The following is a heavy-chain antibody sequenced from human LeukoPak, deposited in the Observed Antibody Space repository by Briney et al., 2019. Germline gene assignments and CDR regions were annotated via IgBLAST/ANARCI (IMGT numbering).Heavy chain of an antibody. CDR3: AKVSSGLLIPFDY. Sequence: GGSLRLSCAASGFTFSTYGMHWVRQAPGKGLEWVSFIRYVGINKYYADSVKGQFTISRDNSKNTLYLQMNSLRAEDTAVYYCAKVSSGLLIPFDYWGQGTLVTVSS. V-gene: IGHV3-30*02. J-gene: IGHJ4*02. CDR2: IRYVGINK. CDR1: GFTFSTYG. D-gene: IGHD3-22*01.